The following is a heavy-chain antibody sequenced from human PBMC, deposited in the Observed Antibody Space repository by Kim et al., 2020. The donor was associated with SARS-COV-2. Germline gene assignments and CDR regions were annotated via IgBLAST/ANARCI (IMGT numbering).Heavy chain of an antibody. J-gene: IGHJ2*01. Sequence: SETLSLTCDVSGGSVSLFYWSWILQPPGKTLEWIGYSHYRGTTTYSPSLKSRVTMSLDTSTNQFSLKVTSLTVADTAMYYCARGDSHFDLWGRGTLVIVS. D-gene: IGHD3-10*01. CDR1: GGSVSLFY. CDR2: SHYRGTT. CDR3: ARGDSHFDL. V-gene: IGHV4-59*08.